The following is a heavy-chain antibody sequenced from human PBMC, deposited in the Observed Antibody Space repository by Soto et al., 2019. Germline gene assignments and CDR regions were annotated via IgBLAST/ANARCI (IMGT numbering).Heavy chain of an antibody. CDR1: GGSISSSSYY. D-gene: IGHD3-22*01. CDR3: ARHRYYYVSSCFFNS. Sequence: SETLSVTCTVSGGSISSSSYYWGWIRQPPGKGLERIGSIYYSGSTYYNPSLKSRVTISVDTSKNQFSLKLSYVTTGDPAVYYCARHRYYYVSSCFFNSWAQVTLVTESS. J-gene: IGHJ5*01. V-gene: IGHV4-39*01. CDR2: IYYSGST.